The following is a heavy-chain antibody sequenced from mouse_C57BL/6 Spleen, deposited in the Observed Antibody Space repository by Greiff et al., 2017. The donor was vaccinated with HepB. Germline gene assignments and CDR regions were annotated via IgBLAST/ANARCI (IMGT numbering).Heavy chain of an antibody. Sequence: QVQLQQSGAELAKPGASVKLSCKASGYTFTSYWMHWVKQRPGQGLEWIGYINPSSGYTKYNQKFKDKATLTADKSSSTAYMQLSSLTYEGSAVYYCARVYDYDDYAMDYWGQGTSVTVSS. CDR1: GYTFTSYW. V-gene: IGHV1-7*01. CDR3: ARVYDYDDYAMDY. D-gene: IGHD2-4*01. CDR2: INPSSGYT. J-gene: IGHJ4*01.